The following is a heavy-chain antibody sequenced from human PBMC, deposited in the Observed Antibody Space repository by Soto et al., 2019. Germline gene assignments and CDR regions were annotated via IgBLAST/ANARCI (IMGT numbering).Heavy chain of an antibody. CDR3: AKDPGTPRIAVAGGAFDY. V-gene: IGHV3-23*01. D-gene: IGHD6-19*01. CDR2: ISGSGGST. CDR1: GFTFSSYA. Sequence: PGGALRLSCAASGFTFSSYAMSWVRQAPWKGLEWVSAISGSGGSTYYADSVKGRFTISRDNSKNTLYLQMNSLRAEDTAVYYCAKDPGTPRIAVAGGAFDYWGQGTLVTVSS. J-gene: IGHJ4*02.